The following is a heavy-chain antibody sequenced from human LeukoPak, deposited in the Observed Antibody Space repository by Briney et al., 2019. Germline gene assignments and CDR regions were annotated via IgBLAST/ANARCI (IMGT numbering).Heavy chain of an antibody. V-gene: IGHV3-7*01. D-gene: IGHD3-22*01. CDR2: IKQDGSEK. CDR3: ASPGGSYYDTSDNP. CDR1: GFTFSSYW. Sequence: GGSLRLSCAASGFTFSSYWMSWVRQAPGKGLEWVANIKQDGSEKNYVDSLKGRFTISRDNAKNSLFLQMNSLRAEDTAVYYCASPGGSYYDTSDNPWGQGTLVTVSS. J-gene: IGHJ5*02.